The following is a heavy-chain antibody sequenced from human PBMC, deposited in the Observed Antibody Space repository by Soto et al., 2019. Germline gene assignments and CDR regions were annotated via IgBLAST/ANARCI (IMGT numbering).Heavy chain of an antibody. V-gene: IGHV6-1*01. CDR2: TYYRSKWYN. D-gene: IGHD1-7*01. CDR3: ARVPLAGGGLELRGYYYYGMDV. CDR1: GDSVSSNSAA. Sequence: SQTLSLTCALSGDSVSSNSAAWNWIRQSPSRGLEWLGRTYYRSKWYNDYAVSEKSRITINPDTSKNQFSLPLNSVIPEDTAVYYCARVPLAGGGLELRGYYYYGMDVWGQGTTVTVSS. J-gene: IGHJ6*02.